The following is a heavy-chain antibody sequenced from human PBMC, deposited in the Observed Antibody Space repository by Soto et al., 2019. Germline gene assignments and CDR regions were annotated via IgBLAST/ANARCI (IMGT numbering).Heavy chain of an antibody. D-gene: IGHD3-22*01. V-gene: IGHV1-69*01. Sequence: QVQLVQSGAEVKKPGSSVKVSCKASGGTFSSYAISWVRQAPGQGLEWMGGIIPIFGTANYAQKFQGRVTITPDESTSTAYMERSSLRAEDTAVYYRATSTNYYDSSGYYDWFDPWGQGTMVTVSS. CDR1: GGTFSSYA. J-gene: IGHJ5*02. CDR2: IIPIFGTA. CDR3: ATSTNYYDSSGYYDWFDP.